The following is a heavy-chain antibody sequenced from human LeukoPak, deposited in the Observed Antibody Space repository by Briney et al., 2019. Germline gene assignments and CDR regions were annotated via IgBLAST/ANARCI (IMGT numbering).Heavy chain of an antibody. V-gene: IGHV1-69*05. Sequence: GASVKVSCKASGGTFSSYAISWVRQAPGQGLEWMGGIIPIFGTANYAQKFQGRVTITTDESTSTAYMELSSLRSEDTAVYYCAREHLPYCGGDCRAGYYMDVWGKGTTVTVSS. D-gene: IGHD2-21*01. CDR2: IIPIFGTA. J-gene: IGHJ6*03. CDR1: GGTFSSYA. CDR3: AREHLPYCGGDCRAGYYMDV.